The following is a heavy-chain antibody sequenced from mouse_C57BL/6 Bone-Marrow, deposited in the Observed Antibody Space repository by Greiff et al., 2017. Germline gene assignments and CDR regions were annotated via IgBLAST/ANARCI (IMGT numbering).Heavy chain of an antibody. Sequence: VHLVESGPGLVQPSQSLSIPCTVSGFSLTSYGVPWVRQSPGKGLEWLGVIWGGGSTDYYAAFMSRLSITEDNNKSHVVYIRNSLQADDTAIYYGAVYSNYGAMDYWGQGTSVTVSS. CDR3: AVYSNYGAMDY. J-gene: IGHJ4*01. D-gene: IGHD2-5*01. CDR2: IWGGGST. V-gene: IGHV2-5*01. CDR1: GFSLTSYG.